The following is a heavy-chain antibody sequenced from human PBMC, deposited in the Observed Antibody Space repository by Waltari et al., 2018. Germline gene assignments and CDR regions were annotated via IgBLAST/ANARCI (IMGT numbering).Heavy chain of an antibody. Sequence: QVQLQESGPGLVKPSQTLSLTCTVSGGSISSGSYYWSWIRQPAGKGLEWIGRIYTSGSTNYNPSLKSRVTRSVDTSKNQFSLKLSSVTAADTAVYYCARGPYYDFWSGYPYYYYYMDVWGKGTTVTVSS. CDR1: GGSISSGSYY. V-gene: IGHV4-61*02. J-gene: IGHJ6*03. CDR2: IYTSGST. CDR3: ARGPYYDFWSGYPYYYYYMDV. D-gene: IGHD3-3*01.